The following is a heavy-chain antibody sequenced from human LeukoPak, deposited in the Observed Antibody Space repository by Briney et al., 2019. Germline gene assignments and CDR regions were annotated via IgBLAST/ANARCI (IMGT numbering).Heavy chain of an antibody. Sequence: NPGGSLRLSCAASGFTFSSYSMNWVRQAPGKGLEWVSSISSSSSYIYYADSVKGRFTISRDNAKNSLYLQMNSLRAEDTAVHYCARKKIQLWTFDYWGQGTLVTVSS. CDR3: ARKKIQLWTFDY. D-gene: IGHD5-18*01. J-gene: IGHJ4*02. V-gene: IGHV3-21*01. CDR2: ISSSSSYI. CDR1: GFTFSSYS.